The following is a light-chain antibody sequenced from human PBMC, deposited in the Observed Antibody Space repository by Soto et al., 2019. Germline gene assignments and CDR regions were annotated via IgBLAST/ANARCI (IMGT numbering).Light chain of an antibody. Sequence: EVVMTQSPATLSVSPGERVTFSCRASQSVTTNLAWYQHKPGQSPRLLISDVSTGASGIPPRFSGSGSGTEFTLTIDRLQSADFAVYYCQQYDRWPVTFGGGTKVDIK. V-gene: IGKV3-15*01. CDR3: QQYDRWPVT. CDR1: QSVTTN. CDR2: DVS. J-gene: IGKJ4*01.